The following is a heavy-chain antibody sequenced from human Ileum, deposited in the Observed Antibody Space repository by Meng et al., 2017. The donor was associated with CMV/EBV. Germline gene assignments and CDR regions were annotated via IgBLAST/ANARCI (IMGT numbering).Heavy chain of an antibody. D-gene: IGHD3-3*01. CDR3: ARTHGVTFFGVVIIDYYYYGMDV. J-gene: IGHJ6*02. CDR2: IIPIFGTA. CDR1: GGTFSSYA. V-gene: IGHV1-69*05. Sequence: SVKVSCKASGGTFSSYAIRWVRQAPGQGLEWMGGIIPIFGTANYAQKFQGRVTITTDESTSTDYMELSSLRSEDTAVYYCARTHGVTFFGVVIIDYYYYGMDVWGQGTTVTVSS.